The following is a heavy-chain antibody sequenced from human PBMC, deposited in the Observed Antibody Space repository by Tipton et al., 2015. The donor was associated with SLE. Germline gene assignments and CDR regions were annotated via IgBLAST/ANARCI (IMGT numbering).Heavy chain of an antibody. CDR3: ARVAPTEVFDY. J-gene: IGHJ4*02. D-gene: IGHD1-1*01. V-gene: IGHV4-34*12. CDR2: IIHSGTT. Sequence: TLSLTCGVYGESFLGYFWTWIRKPPGKGLEWIGEIIHSGTTNYNPSLKSRVIISLDTSKNQFSLKLSSVTAADTAVYFCARVAPTEVFDYWGQGTLVTVSS. CDR1: GESFLGYF.